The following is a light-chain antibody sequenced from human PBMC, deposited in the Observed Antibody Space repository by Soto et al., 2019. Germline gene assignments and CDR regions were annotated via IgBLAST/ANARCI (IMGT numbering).Light chain of an antibody. Sequence: EIVLTQSPATLSLSPGERATLSCRASQSVSSYLAWYQQKPGQAPRLLIYDASNRATGIPARVSGSGSRTDFTLTISRLEPEDFAVYYWQQRSNWPLTFGGGTKVEIK. V-gene: IGKV3-11*01. J-gene: IGKJ4*01. CDR2: DAS. CDR1: QSVSSY. CDR3: QQRSNWPLT.